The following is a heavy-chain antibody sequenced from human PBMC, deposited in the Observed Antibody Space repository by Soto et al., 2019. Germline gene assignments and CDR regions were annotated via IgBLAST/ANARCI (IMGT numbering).Heavy chain of an antibody. CDR1: GGAISSYY. V-gene: IGHV4-4*07. CDR2: IYSSGGT. J-gene: IGHJ5*02. CDR3: ARGQRFSDWFDP. Sequence: QVHLQESGPGLVKPSETLSLTCTVSGGAISSYYWTWIRQPAGKGLEWIGRIYSSGGTKYNPSLQSRVTMSLDTSKNQFSLRLTSVTAADTALYYCARGQRFSDWFDPWGQGTLVTVSS. D-gene: IGHD3-3*01.